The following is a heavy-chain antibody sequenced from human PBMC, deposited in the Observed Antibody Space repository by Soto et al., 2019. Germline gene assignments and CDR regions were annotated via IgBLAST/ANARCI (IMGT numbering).Heavy chain of an antibody. V-gene: IGHV3-30*18. D-gene: IGHD3-9*01. Sequence: PGGSLRLSCAASGFTFSSYGMHWVRQAPGKGLEWVAVISYDGSNKYYADSVKGRFTISRDNSKNTLYLQMNSLRAEDTAVYYCAKVDILTGYYSSPNFDYYYYGMDVWGQGTTVTVSS. CDR3: AKVDILTGYYSSPNFDYYYYGMDV. J-gene: IGHJ6*02. CDR2: ISYDGSNK. CDR1: GFTFSSYG.